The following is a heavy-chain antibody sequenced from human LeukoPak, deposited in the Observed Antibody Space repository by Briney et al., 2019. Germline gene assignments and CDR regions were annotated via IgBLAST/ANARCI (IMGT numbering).Heavy chain of an antibody. CDR1: GFTFSNFG. CDR3: ATDDKYAPSS. D-gene: IGHD2-2*01. J-gene: IGHJ5*02. Sequence: GGSLRLSCAASGFTFSNFGMHWVRQAPGKGLEWVAVISYDRSKIYYADSVKGRFTISRDNAKNTVYLQMNSLRAEDTAVYYCATDDKYAPSSWGQGTLVTVSS. V-gene: IGHV3-30*03. CDR2: ISYDRSKI.